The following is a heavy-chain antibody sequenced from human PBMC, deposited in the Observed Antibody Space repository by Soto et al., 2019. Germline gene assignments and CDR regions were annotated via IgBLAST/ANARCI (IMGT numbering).Heavy chain of an antibody. J-gene: IGHJ5*02. D-gene: IGHD2-2*01. V-gene: IGHV1-8*01. CDR2: MNPNSGNT. CDR3: ARGIKYQLLSTTFDP. CDR1: GYTFTSYD. Sequence: ASVKVSCKASGYTFTSYDINWVRQATGQGLEWMGWMNPNSGNTGYAQKFQGRVTMTRNTSLSTAYVELSSLRSDDTAVYYCARGIKYQLLSTTFDPWGQGTLVTVSS.